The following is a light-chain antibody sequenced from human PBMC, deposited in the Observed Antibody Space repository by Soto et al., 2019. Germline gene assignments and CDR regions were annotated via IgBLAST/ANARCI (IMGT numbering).Light chain of an antibody. V-gene: IGLV1-44*01. Sequence: QSVLTQPPSASGTPGQRVTISCSGSSSNIGSNTVNWYQQITGTAPKLLIYNDNQRPSGVPDRFSGSKSGTSGSLAISGLQSEDEGDYYCAAWDDSLNGPVVFGGGTKLTVL. CDR1: SSNIGSNT. CDR3: AAWDDSLNGPVV. J-gene: IGLJ2*01. CDR2: NDN.